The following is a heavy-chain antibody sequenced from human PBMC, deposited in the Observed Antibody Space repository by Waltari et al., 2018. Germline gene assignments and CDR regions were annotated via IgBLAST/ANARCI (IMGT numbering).Heavy chain of an antibody. CDR3: ARKIPEYSSSADY. Sequence: EVQLVESGGGLVKPGGSLRLSCAASGFTFSSYSMNWARQAPGKGLEWVSSISSSSYIYYADSVKGRFTISRDNAKNSLYLQMNSLRAEDTAVYYCARKIPEYSSSADYWGQGTLVTVSS. D-gene: IGHD6-6*01. CDR1: GFTFSSYS. J-gene: IGHJ4*02. V-gene: IGHV3-21*01. CDR2: ISSSSYI.